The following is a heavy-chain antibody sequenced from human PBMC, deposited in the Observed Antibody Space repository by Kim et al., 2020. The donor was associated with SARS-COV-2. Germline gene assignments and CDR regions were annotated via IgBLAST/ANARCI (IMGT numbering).Heavy chain of an antibody. CDR3: TTAGGYCSGGSCYSGGACYYYGMDV. V-gene: IGHV3-15*01. Sequence: GGSLRLSCAASGFTFSNSWMSWVRQAPGKGLEWVGRIKSKTDGGTTDYAAPVKGRFTIARDESKNNLYLQMNSLKTEDTAVYYGTTAGGYCSGGSCYSGGACYYYGMDVWGQGTTVTVSS. D-gene: IGHD2-15*01. J-gene: IGHJ6*02. CDR2: IKSKTDGGTT. CDR1: GFTFSNSW.